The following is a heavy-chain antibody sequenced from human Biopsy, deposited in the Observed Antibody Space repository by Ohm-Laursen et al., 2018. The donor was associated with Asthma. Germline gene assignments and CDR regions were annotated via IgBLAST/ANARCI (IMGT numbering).Heavy chain of an antibody. CDR2: IYFSGSV. V-gene: IGHV4-31*03. CDR1: GDSIIIGGHY. CDR3: ARARAFRHDMTGPKTCLAV. Sequence: TLSLTCNVSGDSIIIGGHYWSWIRQHPGKGLEWIGHIYFSGSVKYNPSLKSRVSISVDTSKNQFSLKLSSVTAADTAVYYCARARAFRHDMTGPKTCLAVWGPGTTVIVSS. D-gene: IGHD3-9*01. J-gene: IGHJ6*02.